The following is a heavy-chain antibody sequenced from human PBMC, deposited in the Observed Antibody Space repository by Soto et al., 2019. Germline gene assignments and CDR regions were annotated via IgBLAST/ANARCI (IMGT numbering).Heavy chain of an antibody. CDR3: ARQGCGGDCYNFDY. Sequence: QVQLVQSGAEVKKPGSSVKVSCKASGGTFSSYAISWVRQAPAQGLEWMGGIIPIFGTANYAQKFQGRVTITADESTSTAYMELSSLRSEDTAVYYCARQGCGGDCYNFDYWGQGTLVTVSS. V-gene: IGHV1-69*01. J-gene: IGHJ4*02. CDR1: GGTFSSYA. D-gene: IGHD2-21*02. CDR2: IIPIFGTA.